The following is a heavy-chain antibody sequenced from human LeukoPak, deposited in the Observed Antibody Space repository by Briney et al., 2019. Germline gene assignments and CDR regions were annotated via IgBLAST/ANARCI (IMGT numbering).Heavy chain of an antibody. D-gene: IGHD2-2*01. CDR2: IYASEST. CDR3: ATFSGGFCGSTNCYGYYMDV. CDR1: GCSISLYN. J-gene: IGHJ6*03. V-gene: IGHV4-4*07. Sequence: PSETLSLTCTGSGCSISLYNWYWNPPPPGKGLKWIRRIYASESTSSNPSLNRRTTISINTTRNHFSQNRTSVTAADTAVYYCATFSGGFCGSTNCYGYYMDVWGKGTTVTVSS.